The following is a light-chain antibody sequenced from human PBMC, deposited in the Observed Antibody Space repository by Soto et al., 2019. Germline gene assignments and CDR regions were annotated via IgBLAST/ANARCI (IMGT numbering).Light chain of an antibody. CDR2: GAS. J-gene: IGKJ2*01. CDR3: QQYHNWPPQYT. V-gene: IGKV3-15*01. CDR1: QTVASN. Sequence: EIVMTQSPATLSVSPGERGTLSCRASQTVASNLAWYQQKPGQAPRLLIHGASTRATGVPARFSGSGSGTEFTLTISSLQSEDFAVSYCQQYHNWPPQYTFGQGTKLQIK.